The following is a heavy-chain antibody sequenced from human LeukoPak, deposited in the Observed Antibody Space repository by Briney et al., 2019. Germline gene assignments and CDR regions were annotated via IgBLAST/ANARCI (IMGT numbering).Heavy chain of an antibody. CDR1: GFTFSSYE. Sequence: PGGSLRLSCAASGFTFSSYEMNWVRQAPGNGLEWVSYISSSGNTIYYADSVKGRFTISRDNAKNSLYLQMNSLRAEDTAVYYCASLRRIVGATSDYWGQGILVTVSS. D-gene: IGHD1-26*01. J-gene: IGHJ4*02. V-gene: IGHV3-48*03. CDR3: ASLRRIVGATSDY. CDR2: ISSSGNTI.